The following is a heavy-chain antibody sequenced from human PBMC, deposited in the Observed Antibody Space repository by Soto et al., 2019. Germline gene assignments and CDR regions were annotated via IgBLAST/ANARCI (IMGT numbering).Heavy chain of an antibody. J-gene: IGHJ5*02. Sequence: SETLSLTCTVSGGSISSYCWSWIRQPPGKGLEWIGYVSYSGSTNYNPSLKSRVTISIDTSKNQFSLKLSSVTAADTAVYYCVRGANWFDPWGQGTLVTVSS. V-gene: IGHV4-59*01. CDR2: VSYSGST. CDR1: GGSISSYC. CDR3: VRGANWFDP.